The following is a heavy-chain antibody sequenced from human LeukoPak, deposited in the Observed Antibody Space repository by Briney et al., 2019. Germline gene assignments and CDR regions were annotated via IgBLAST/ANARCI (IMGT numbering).Heavy chain of an antibody. V-gene: IGHV1-18*01. Sequence: GALVKVSCKASGYTFTSYGISWMRQAPGQGLEWMGWISGYNGNTNYAQRLQGRVTMTTDTSTSTAYMELRSLRSDDTAVYYCARIWDIVVVLAATFDSWGQGTLVTVSS. CDR1: GYTFTSYG. CDR3: ARIWDIVVVLAATFDS. D-gene: IGHD2-2*01. CDR2: ISGYNGNT. J-gene: IGHJ4*02.